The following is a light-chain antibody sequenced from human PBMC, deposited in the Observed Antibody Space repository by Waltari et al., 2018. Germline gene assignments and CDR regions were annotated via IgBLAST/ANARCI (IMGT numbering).Light chain of an antibody. CDR1: QSVSTW. Sequence: DIQMTQSPSTLSASVGDRITITCRASQSVSTWLAWFQQKPGKAPNLLIYKVSNLESVVPSRFSGGGSGTEFTLTISSLQPDDFATYYCQQYNSDSWTFGQGTKVEI. CDR2: KVS. J-gene: IGKJ1*01. CDR3: QQYNSDSWT. V-gene: IGKV1-5*03.